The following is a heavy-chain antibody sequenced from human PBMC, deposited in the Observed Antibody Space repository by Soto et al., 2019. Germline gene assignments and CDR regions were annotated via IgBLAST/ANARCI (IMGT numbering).Heavy chain of an antibody. D-gene: IGHD3-3*01. V-gene: IGHV1-3*01. Sequence: ASVKVSCKASGYTFTSYAMHWVRQAPGQRLEWMGWINAGSGNTKYSQKFQGRVTITRDTSASTAYMELSSLRSEDTAVYYCARDVPFYDFWSGYLSGYGMDAWGQGTTVTVSS. J-gene: IGHJ6*02. CDR2: INAGSGNT. CDR1: GYTFTSYA. CDR3: ARDVPFYDFWSGYLSGYGMDA.